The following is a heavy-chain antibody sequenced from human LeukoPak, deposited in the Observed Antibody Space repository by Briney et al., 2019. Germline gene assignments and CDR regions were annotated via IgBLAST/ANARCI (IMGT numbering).Heavy chain of an antibody. CDR3: ARDLDNDSSGYYYSGAFDI. J-gene: IGHJ3*02. V-gene: IGHV1-69*13. Sequence: SVKVYCKASGGTFSSYAISWVRQAPGQGLEWMGGIIPIFGTANYAQKFQGRVTITADESTSTAYMELSSLRSEDTAVYYCARDLDNDSSGYYYSGAFDIWGQGTMVTVSS. D-gene: IGHD3-22*01. CDR2: IIPIFGTA. CDR1: GGTFSSYA.